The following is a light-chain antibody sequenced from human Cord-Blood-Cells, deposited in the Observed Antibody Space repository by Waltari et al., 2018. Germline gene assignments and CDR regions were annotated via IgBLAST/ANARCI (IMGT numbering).Light chain of an antibody. V-gene: IGKV1-39*01. CDR2: AES. CDR1: QSISSY. CDR3: QQSYSTPPDFT. Sequence: DIQITQSPSSLSASVGDRVTITCLASQSISSYLNWYQQKPGKAPTLLINAESSLQSGVPSMFSGSGSGTDFTLTISSMQPEDIATYYCQQSYSTPPDFTVVPGTKVDIK. J-gene: IGKJ3*01.